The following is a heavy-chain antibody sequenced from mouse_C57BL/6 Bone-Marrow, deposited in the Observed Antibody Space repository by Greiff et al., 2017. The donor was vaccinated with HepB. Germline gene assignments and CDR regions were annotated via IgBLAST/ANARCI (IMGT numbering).Heavy chain of an antibody. CDR3: VKAVSSGSSYTWFAY. V-gene: IGHV7-4*01. J-gene: IGHJ3*01. Sequence: EVHLVESGGGLVQPGSSLRLSCAASGFVFIDYSMSWVRQLPGKAPEWLALIRNKVNGYTTDYSASVKGPFTISRDNSQNILYLQMKTLRAEDSATFYCVKAVSSGSSYTWFAYWGQGTLVTVSA. CDR2: IRNKVNGYTT. D-gene: IGHD1-1*01. CDR1: GFVFIDYS.